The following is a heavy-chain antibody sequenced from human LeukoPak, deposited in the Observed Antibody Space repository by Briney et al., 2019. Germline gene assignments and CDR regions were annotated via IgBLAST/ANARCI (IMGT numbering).Heavy chain of an antibody. Sequence: GGTLRLSCAASGFTFSNYGMSWVRQAPGKGLEWVSAISGSGGSTYYAHSVKGRFTISRDNSKNTLNLQMNSLRAEDTAVYYCARDLGQYYDTSDNWFDPWGQGTLVTVSS. CDR1: GFTFSNYG. V-gene: IGHV3-23*01. CDR2: ISGSGGST. D-gene: IGHD3-22*01. CDR3: ARDLGQYYDTSDNWFDP. J-gene: IGHJ5*02.